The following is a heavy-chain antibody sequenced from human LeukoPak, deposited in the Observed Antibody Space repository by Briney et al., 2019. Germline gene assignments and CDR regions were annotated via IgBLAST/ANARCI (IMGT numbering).Heavy chain of an antibody. CDR1: GYTFSNSG. Sequence: VSVKVSCKASGYTFSNSGVSWLRQTPGQGLEWMGWISAYNGNANYAQKFQDRVAMTTDTSTNTAYMELRSLRSDDTAVYYCAKSIKVALSGAYFDPWGQGTLVTVS. CDR2: ISAYNGNA. CDR3: AKSIKVALSGAYFDP. V-gene: IGHV1-18*01. J-gene: IGHJ5*02. D-gene: IGHD6-19*01.